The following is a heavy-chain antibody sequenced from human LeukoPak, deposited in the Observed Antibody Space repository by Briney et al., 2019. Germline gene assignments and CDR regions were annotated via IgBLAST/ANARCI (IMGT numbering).Heavy chain of an antibody. V-gene: IGHV1-69*05. D-gene: IGHD1-26*01. CDR3: ARVSGSHRLFDY. CDR2: IIPIFGTA. Sequence: SVKVSCKASGGTFSSYAISWVRQAPGQGLEWMGGIIPIFGTANYAQKFQGRVTMTRDTSTSTVYMELSSLRSEDTAVYYCARVSGSHRLFDYWGQGTLVTVSS. J-gene: IGHJ4*02. CDR1: GGTFSSYA.